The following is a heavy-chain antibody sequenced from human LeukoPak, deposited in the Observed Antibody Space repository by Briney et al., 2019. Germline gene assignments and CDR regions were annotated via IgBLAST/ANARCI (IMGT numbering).Heavy chain of an antibody. CDR2: IGSDGSNK. D-gene: IGHD3-22*01. V-gene: IGHV3-30*18. Sequence: QPGRSLRLSCAASGFTFTNYAMHWVRQAPGKGLEWVAVIGSDGSNKYYADSVKGRFTISRDNSKNTLYLQMNSLRTEDTAMYFCAKEIYYDSSAFFDYWGQGTLVTVSS. J-gene: IGHJ4*02. CDR1: GFTFTNYA. CDR3: AKEIYYDSSAFFDY.